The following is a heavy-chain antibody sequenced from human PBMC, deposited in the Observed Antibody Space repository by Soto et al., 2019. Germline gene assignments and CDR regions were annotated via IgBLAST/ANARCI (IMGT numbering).Heavy chain of an antibody. CDR1: GFTFSSYG. D-gene: IGHD3-22*01. V-gene: IGHV3-30*18. CDR2: ISYDGSNK. CDR3: ANETDYYDRSGYYPDAFDI. Sequence: GSLTLSCAASGFTFSSYGMHWVRQAQGKGLEWVAVISYDGSNKYYADSVKGRFTITRDNYKNTMYLQKNSLRSDVTAVYFCANETDYYDRSGYYPDAFDIWGKGTMFT. J-gene: IGHJ3*02.